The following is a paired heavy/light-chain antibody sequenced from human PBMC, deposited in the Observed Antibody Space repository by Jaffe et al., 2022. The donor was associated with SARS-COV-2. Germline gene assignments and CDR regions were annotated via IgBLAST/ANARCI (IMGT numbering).Heavy chain of an antibody. CDR1: GGSIITPNYF. CDR2: IYYTGST. D-gene: IGHD3-10*01. CDR3: ATLGIYYGSGSYQSSDGMDV. Sequence: QLQLQESGPGLVKPSETLSLTCIVSGGSIITPNYFWGWVRQPPGKGLEWIGRIYYTGSTSYNPSLNSRVTISVDTSKNQFSLKMSSVTAADTAVYYCATLGIYYGSGSYQSSDGMDVWGQGTTVTVSS. J-gene: IGHJ6*02. V-gene: IGHV4-39*01.
Light chain of an antibody. J-gene: IGLJ1*01. CDR1: SGYSNYK. CDR3: GTDHGTGTKFVYV. V-gene: IGLV9-49*01. CDR2: VGTGGIVG. Sequence: QPVLTQPPSASASLGASVTLTCTLSSGYSNYKVDWYQQRPGKGPRFVMRVGTGGIVGSKGDGIPDRFSVLGSGLNRYLTIKNIQEEDEGDYHCGTDHGTGTKFVYVFGTGTKVTVL.